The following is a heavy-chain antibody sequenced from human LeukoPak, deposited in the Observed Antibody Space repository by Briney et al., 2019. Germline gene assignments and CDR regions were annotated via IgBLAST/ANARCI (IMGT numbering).Heavy chain of an antibody. CDR1: GFIFSDYD. J-gene: IGHJ4*02. CDR3: ARGAASGGYDY. V-gene: IGHV3-64*01. D-gene: IGHD3-10*01. CDR2: ITSNGGRT. Sequence: GGSLRLSCAAAGFIFSDYDVHWVRQAPGKGLEFVSAITSNGGRTFYANSVKGRFTISRDNSKNALYLQMDSLRADDMAVYYCARGAASGGYDYWGQGALVTVSS.